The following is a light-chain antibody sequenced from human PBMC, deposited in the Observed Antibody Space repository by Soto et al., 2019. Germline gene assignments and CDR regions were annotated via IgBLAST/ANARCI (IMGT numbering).Light chain of an antibody. V-gene: IGKV1-33*01. CDR3: QQYDDFLLS. J-gene: IGKJ4*01. CDR2: DVS. CDR1: QDISNY. Sequence: DIQLTQSPSSLSASVGDRVTISCQATQDISNYLNWSQQKPGKAPKLLIYDVSNLEAGVPSRFSGPGSGTDFTFTISGLQAEDIATYYCQQYDDFLLSFGSGTKVQIK.